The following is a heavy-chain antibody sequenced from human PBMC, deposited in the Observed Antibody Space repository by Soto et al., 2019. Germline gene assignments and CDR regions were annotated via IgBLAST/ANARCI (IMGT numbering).Heavy chain of an antibody. CDR2: IKEDGSER. Sequence: EVQLVESGGGLVQPGGSLRLSCTASGFTFSSYYMTWVRQARGKGLEWVANIKEDGSERYYVDSVRGRFTISRDNAKNSLFLQMNSLRVEDTAVYYCARTGASHYWGQGILVTVSS. CDR3: ARTGASHY. CDR1: GFTFSSYY. D-gene: IGHD1-1*01. J-gene: IGHJ4*02. V-gene: IGHV3-7*05.